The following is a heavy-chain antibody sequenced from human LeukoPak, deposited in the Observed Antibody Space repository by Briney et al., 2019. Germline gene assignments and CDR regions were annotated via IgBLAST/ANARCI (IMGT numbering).Heavy chain of an antibody. CDR3: ARDSAGNDY. CDR2: IKQDGSEK. D-gene: IGHD6-13*01. V-gene: IGHV3-7*01. Sequence: GGSLRLSCAASGFTFNSYVMSWVRQAPGKGLEWVANIKQDGSEKYYVDSVKGRFTISRDNAKNSLYLQMNSLRAEDTAMYYCARDSAGNDYWGQGTLVTVSS. J-gene: IGHJ4*02. CDR1: GFTFNSYV.